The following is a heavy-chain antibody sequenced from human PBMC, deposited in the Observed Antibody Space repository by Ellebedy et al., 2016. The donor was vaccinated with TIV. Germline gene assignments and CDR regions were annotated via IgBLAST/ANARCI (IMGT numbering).Heavy chain of an antibody. Sequence: GGSLRLSXAASGFTFSSYWMHWVRQAPGKGLVWVSRVNNDGSSTNYADSVKGRFTISRDNAKNTLYLQMSSLRAEDTAVYYCARDRAYRRDAFDIWGQGTMVTVSS. D-gene: IGHD3-16*01. CDR1: GFTFSSYW. V-gene: IGHV3-74*01. J-gene: IGHJ3*02. CDR2: VNNDGSST. CDR3: ARDRAYRRDAFDI.